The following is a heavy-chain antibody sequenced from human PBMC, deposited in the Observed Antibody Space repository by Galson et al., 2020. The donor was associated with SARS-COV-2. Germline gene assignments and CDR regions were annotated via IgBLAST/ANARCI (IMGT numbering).Heavy chain of an antibody. D-gene: IGHD3-10*01. J-gene: IGHJ4*02. CDR1: GFTFSSYP. CDR3: ARDRGKNCEHRGYVDY. V-gene: IGHV3-30*04. Sequence: GGSLRLTCVVSGFTFSSYPMHWVRQAQGKGQEWVAVLSYDGSNKYYADSVKGRFTISSENSKNTLYLQMNSLTTEDTAVYYCARDRGKNCEHRGYVDYWGQGNLVTVSA. CDR2: LSYDGSNK.